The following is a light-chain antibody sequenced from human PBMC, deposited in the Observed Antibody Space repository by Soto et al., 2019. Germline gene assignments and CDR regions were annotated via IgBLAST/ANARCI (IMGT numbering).Light chain of an antibody. J-gene: IGLJ1*01. CDR2: EVS. Sequence: QSVLTQPASVSGSPGQSITISCTGTSSDVGSYNLVSWYQQHPGKAPKLMIYEVSKRPSGVSNRFSGSKSGNTASLTISGLQAEDEADYYCCSYAGSSTYVFRTGTTVTVL. V-gene: IGLV2-23*02. CDR1: SSDVGSYNL. CDR3: CSYAGSSTYV.